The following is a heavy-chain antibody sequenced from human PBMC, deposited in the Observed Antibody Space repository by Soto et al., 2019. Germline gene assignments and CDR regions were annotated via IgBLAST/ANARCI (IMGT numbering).Heavy chain of an antibody. D-gene: IGHD3-22*01. CDR1: GGSISSSSYY. J-gene: IGHJ1*01. CDR2: IYYSGTT. CDR3: ARYYDRSNRAYFYH. V-gene: IGHV4-39*01. Sequence: ASETLSLTCTVSGGSISSSSYYWGWIRQPPGKGLEWVGTIYYSGTTYYNPSLKSRLTISVDTSKNQFSLRLSSVTAADTAVYYCARYYDRSNRAYFYHWGQGTLVTVSS.